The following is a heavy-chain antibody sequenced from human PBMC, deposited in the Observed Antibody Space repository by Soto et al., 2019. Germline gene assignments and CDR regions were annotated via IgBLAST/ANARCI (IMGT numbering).Heavy chain of an antibody. CDR3: ARGRVVVPAAVMFNCLDP. D-gene: IGHD2-2*01. CDR2: IFHGGST. Sequence: SETLSLTCVLSVAPITLGDYAWNWIRQPPGKGLEWIGYIFHGGSTYYNPSLRSRVTISVDMSRTQFSLKMSSVTAADTAVYYCARGRVVVPAAVMFNCLDPWGQGAMVTVSS. V-gene: IGHV4-30-2*01. CDR1: VAPITLGDYA. J-gene: IGHJ5*02.